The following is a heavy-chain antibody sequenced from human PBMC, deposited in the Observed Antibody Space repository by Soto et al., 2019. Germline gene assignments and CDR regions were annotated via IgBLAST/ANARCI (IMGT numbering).Heavy chain of an antibody. V-gene: IGHV1-18*01. J-gene: IGHJ4*02. D-gene: IGHD3-16*01. CDR1: GYTFTNYG. CDR2: ISAYNGNT. CDR3: ARDPNRDVWGSNITPPLDY. Sequence: QVQLVQSGAEVKKPGASVKVSCKASGYTFTNYGISWVRQAPGQGLEWMGWISAYNGNTNYAQKLQGRVTMTTDTXXPXVXKELRSRRSDDTAVYYCARDPNRDVWGSNITPPLDYWGQGTLVTVSS.